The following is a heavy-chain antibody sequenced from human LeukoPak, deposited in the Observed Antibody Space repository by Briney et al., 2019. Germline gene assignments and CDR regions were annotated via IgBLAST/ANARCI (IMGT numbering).Heavy chain of an antibody. V-gene: IGHV4-34*01. D-gene: IGHD3-22*01. CDR2: INHSGST. Sequence: PSETLSLTCAVYGGSFSGYYWSWIRQPPGKGLEWIGEINHSGSTNYNPSLKSRVTISVDTSKNQFSLKLSSVTAADTAVYYCHAYDSSGYYLNDAFDIWGQGTMVTVSS. J-gene: IGHJ3*02. CDR1: GGSFSGYY. CDR3: HAYDSSGYYLNDAFDI.